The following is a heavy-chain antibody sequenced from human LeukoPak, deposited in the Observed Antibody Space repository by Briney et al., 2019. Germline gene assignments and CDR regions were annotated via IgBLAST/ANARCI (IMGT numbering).Heavy chain of an antibody. CDR2: ISGSGGST. V-gene: IGHV3-23*01. D-gene: IGHD2-2*02. Sequence: GGSLRLSCAASGFTFSSYAMSWVRQAPGKGLEWVSAISGSGGSTYYADSVKGRSTISRDNSKSTLYLQMNSLETEDTAVYFCTREGCGATSCYTNDYWGQGTLVTVSS. J-gene: IGHJ4*02. CDR3: TREGCGATSCYTNDY. CDR1: GFTFSSYA.